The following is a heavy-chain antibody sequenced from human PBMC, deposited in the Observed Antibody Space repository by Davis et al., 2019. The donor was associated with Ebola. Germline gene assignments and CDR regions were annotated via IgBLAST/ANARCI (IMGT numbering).Heavy chain of an antibody. V-gene: IGHV3-11*04. CDR2: IGPSGNSF. J-gene: IGHJ4*02. Sequence: LKISCEVSGFTFSDYYMSWIRQAPGKGLEWIAYIGPSGNSFYCADSVKGRFTISRDNAKNSLYLQMNSLRAEDTAVYYCANLEWVNPDYWGQGVVVTVSS. CDR3: ANLEWVNPDY. CDR1: GFTFSDYY. D-gene: IGHD3-3*01.